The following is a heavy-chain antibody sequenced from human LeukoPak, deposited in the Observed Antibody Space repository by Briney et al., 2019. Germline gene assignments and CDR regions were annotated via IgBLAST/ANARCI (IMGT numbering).Heavy chain of an antibody. CDR3: ARDGVRYYCSSTSCPLDY. CDR1: GFTFSSYS. Sequence: PGGSLRLSCAASGFTFSSYSMKWVRQAPGKGREWGSSIISSSSYIYYADSVKGRFTISRDNAKNSLYLQMNSLRAEDTAVYYCARDGVRYYCSSTSCPLDYWGQGTLVTVSS. V-gene: IGHV3-21*01. D-gene: IGHD2-2*01. CDR2: IISSSSYI. J-gene: IGHJ4*02.